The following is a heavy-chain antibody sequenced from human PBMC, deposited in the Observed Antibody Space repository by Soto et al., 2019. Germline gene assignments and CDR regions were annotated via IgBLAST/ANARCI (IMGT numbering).Heavy chain of an antibody. J-gene: IGHJ5*02. D-gene: IGHD6-13*01. CDR1: GGTFSTYP. Sequence: QVQLVQSGAEVRMPGSSVKVSCKASGGTFSTYPINCVRQAPGQGLERMGGIIPLFGTTNYAQKFKGRVTITADESTSTAYMELSSLRAEDAAVYYCARGATHGSSWYFWFDPWGQGTLVTVSS. V-gene: IGHV1-69*01. CDR2: IIPLFGTT. CDR3: ARGATHGSSWYFWFDP.